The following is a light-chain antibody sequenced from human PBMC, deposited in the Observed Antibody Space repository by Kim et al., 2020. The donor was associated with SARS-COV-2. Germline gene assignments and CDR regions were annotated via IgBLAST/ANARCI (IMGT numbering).Light chain of an antibody. Sequence: VTITCRASQSVSIWLAWYQQIAGKAPKLLIYKASSLESGVPSRFSGSGSGTEFTLTISSLQPDDFATYYCKQYSSHWTFGQGTKVEIK. CDR2: KAS. J-gene: IGKJ1*01. V-gene: IGKV1-5*03. CDR1: QSVSIW. CDR3: KQYSSHWT.